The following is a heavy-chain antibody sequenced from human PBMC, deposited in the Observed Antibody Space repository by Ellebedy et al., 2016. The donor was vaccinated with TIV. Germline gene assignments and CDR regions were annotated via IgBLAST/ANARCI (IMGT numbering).Heavy chain of an antibody. V-gene: IGHV4-61*01. CDR1: GASVSSGSYF. CDR2: IYHSGST. CDR3: GSNNRN. D-gene: IGHD1-14*01. J-gene: IGHJ4*02. Sequence: SETLSLTCIVSGASVSSGSYFWSWIRQPPGKGLEWIGYIYHSGSTNYNPPLKSRVTLSVDTSKSQFTLKMNSVTAADTAMYFCGSNNRNWGQGTLVTVSS.